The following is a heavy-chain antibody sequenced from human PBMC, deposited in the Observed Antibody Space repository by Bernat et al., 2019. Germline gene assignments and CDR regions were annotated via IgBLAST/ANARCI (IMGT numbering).Heavy chain of an antibody. Sequence: QVQLQESGPGLVKPSQTLSLTCTVSGESITSVGYYWIWIRQFPGKGLEWIGSINYSGTTYYTPSLKSRVNISVDTSKNQFYLKLNSVTASDTAVYYCARDRGATIWRVWGQGNLVTVSS. V-gene: IGHV4-31*03. CDR3: ARDRGATIWRV. CDR2: INYSGTT. CDR1: GESITSVGYY. D-gene: IGHD5-12*01. J-gene: IGHJ4*02.